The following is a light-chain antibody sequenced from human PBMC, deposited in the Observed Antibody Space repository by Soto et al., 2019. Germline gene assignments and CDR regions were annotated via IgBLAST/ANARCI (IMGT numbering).Light chain of an antibody. Sequence: DIVLTQSPLSLPVTPGEPASISCKSSHSLLHNNGKNYVDGYVQKPGQSPQLLIYLGSNRASGVPDRFSVSGSGTDFTLNISRVEADDVGVYYCMQVEQSPWTFGPGTKVEI. CDR2: LGS. J-gene: IGKJ1*01. CDR3: MQVEQSPWT. CDR1: HSLLHNNGKNY. V-gene: IGKV2-28*01.